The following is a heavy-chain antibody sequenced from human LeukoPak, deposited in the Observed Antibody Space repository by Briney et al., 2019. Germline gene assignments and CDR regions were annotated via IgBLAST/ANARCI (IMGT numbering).Heavy chain of an antibody. V-gene: IGHV3-23*01. CDR1: GFTFSSYT. D-gene: IGHD4-17*01. Sequence: GGSLRLSCAASGFTFSSYTMNWVRQAPGKGLEWVSAISGSGGSTYYADSVKGRFTISRDNSKNTLYLQMNSLRAEDTAVYYCAKDPGPTVTTTLDYWGQGTLVTVSS. CDR2: ISGSGGST. CDR3: AKDPGPTVTTTLDY. J-gene: IGHJ4*02.